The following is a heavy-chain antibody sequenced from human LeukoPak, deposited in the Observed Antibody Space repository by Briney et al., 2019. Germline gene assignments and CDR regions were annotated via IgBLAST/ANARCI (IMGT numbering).Heavy chain of an antibody. J-gene: IGHJ6*02. CDR3: ARDMGYCSSTSCCRIDYYYYYGMDV. V-gene: IGHV1-69*04. CDR1: GGTFSSYT. CDR2: IIPILGIA. D-gene: IGHD2-2*01. Sequence: GSSVKVSCKASGGTFSSYTISWVRQAPGQGLEWMGRIIPILGIANYAQKFQGRVTITADKSTSTAYMELSSLRSEDTAVYYCARDMGYCSSTSCCRIDYYYYYGMDVWGQGTTVTVSS.